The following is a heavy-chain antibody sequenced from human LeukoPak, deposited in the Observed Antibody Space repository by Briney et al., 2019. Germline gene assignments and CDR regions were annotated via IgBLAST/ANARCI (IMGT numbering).Heavy chain of an antibody. CDR2: IYTSGST. J-gene: IGHJ6*03. CDR3: ARDYYDSSGYYGRGGYYYMDV. V-gene: IGHV4-4*07. Sequence: SETLSLTCTVSGGSISSYYWSWIRQPAGKGLNWIGRIYTSGSTNHNPSLKSRVTISVDKSKNQLSLQLSSVTAADTAVYYCARDYYDSSGYYGRGGYYYMDVWGKGTTVTVSS. CDR1: GGSISSYY. D-gene: IGHD3-22*01.